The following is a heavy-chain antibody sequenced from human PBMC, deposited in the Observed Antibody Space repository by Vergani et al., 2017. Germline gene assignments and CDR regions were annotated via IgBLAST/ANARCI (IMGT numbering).Heavy chain of an antibody. CDR3: ARASLVGTFDY. D-gene: IGHD1-26*01. CDR2: ISTAGDT. V-gene: IGHV3-13*04. CDR1: GFTFSSYD. J-gene: IGHJ4*02. Sequence: EVQLVESGGGLVQPGGSLRLSCAASGFTFSSYDMHWVRQATGKGLEWVSAISTAGDTYYPGSVKGRFTISRENAKNSLYLQMNSLRAGDTAVYYCARASLVGTFDYWGQGTLVTVSS.